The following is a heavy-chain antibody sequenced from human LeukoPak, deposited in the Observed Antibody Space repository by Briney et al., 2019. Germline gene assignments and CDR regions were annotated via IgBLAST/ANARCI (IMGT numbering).Heavy chain of an antibody. D-gene: IGHD6-13*01. V-gene: IGHV3-7*01. CDR1: GFTFSSYW. CDR2: INQDGSEK. J-gene: IGHJ4*02. CDR3: ARGIAAAGTALYN. Sequence: SGGSLRLSCAVSGFTFSSYWMSWVRQAPGKGLEWVANINQDGSEKYYVDSVKGRFTISRDNAKNSLYLQMNSLRADDTAVYYCARGIAAAGTALYNWGRGTLLTVSS.